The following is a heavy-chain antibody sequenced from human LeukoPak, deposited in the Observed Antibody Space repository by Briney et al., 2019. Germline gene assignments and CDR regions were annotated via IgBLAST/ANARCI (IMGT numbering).Heavy chain of an antibody. CDR3: ARGDIAARLSR. V-gene: IGHV4-39*07. J-gene: IGHJ4*02. D-gene: IGHD6-6*01. CDR1: GGSISSSSYY. Sequence: SETLSLTCTVSGGSISSSSYYWTWIRQPPGEGLEWIGEIHQSGRINYNPSLKSRVTISVDTSKNQFSLKLTSVTAADTAVYYCARGDIAARLSRWGQGTLVTVSS. CDR2: IHQSGRI.